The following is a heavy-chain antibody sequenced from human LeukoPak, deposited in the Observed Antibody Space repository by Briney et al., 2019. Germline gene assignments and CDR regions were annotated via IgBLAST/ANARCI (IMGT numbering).Heavy chain of an antibody. D-gene: IGHD3-3*01. CDR1: GFMFNNYW. CDR3: ATCPTDKYDDDHADY. Sequence: GGSLRLSCAASGFMFNNYWMSWVRQAPGKGLEWVANIKEDGSEKYYVDSGKGRFTISRDNAKNLLYLQMNSLRAEDTAVYYCATCPTDKYDDDHADYWGQGSLVTVSS. CDR2: IKEDGSEK. J-gene: IGHJ4*02. V-gene: IGHV3-7*01.